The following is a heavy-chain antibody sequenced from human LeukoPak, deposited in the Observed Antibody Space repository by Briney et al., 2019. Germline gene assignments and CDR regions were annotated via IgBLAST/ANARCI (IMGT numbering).Heavy chain of an antibody. CDR1: GFTFSSYW. Sequence: PGGSLRLSCAASGFTFSSYWMHWVRQAPGKGLVWVSRINSDGNSTTYADSVKGRFTISRDNAKNTLFLQMNSLRAEDTAVYYCARGRYYGMDVWGQGTTVTVSS. J-gene: IGHJ6*02. CDR2: INSDGNST. CDR3: ARGRYYGMDV. V-gene: IGHV3-74*01.